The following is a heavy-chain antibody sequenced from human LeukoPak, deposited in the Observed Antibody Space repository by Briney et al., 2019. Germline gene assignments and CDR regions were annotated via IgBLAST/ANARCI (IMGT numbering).Heavy chain of an antibody. CDR2: FDPEDGET. J-gene: IGHJ4*02. Sequence: GASVKVSCKVSGYTLTELSMHWVRQAPGKGLEWMGGFDPEDGETIYAQKFQGRVTMTEDTSTDTAYMELSSLRSEDTAVYYCATPRPLNYYDYVWGSYRYTRLDYWGQGTLVTVSS. D-gene: IGHD3-16*02. V-gene: IGHV1-24*01. CDR1: GYTLTELS. CDR3: ATPRPLNYYDYVWGSYRYTRLDY.